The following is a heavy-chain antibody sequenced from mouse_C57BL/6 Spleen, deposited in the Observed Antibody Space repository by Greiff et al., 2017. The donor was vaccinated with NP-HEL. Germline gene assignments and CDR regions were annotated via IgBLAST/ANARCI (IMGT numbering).Heavy chain of an antibody. CDR1: GYTFTDYN. V-gene: IGHV1-18*01. CDR2: INPNNGGT. Sequence: EVQLQESGPELVKPGASVKIPCKASGYTFTDYNMDWVKQSHGKSLEWIGDINPNNGGTIYNQKFKGKATLTVDKSSSTAYMELRSLTSEDTAVYYCAREGYYGSSRGYAMDYWGQGTSVTVSS. J-gene: IGHJ4*01. D-gene: IGHD1-1*01. CDR3: AREGYYGSSRGYAMDY.